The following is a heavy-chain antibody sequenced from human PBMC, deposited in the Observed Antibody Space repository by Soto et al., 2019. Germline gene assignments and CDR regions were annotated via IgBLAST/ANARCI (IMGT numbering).Heavy chain of an antibody. CDR1: GYTFTSYA. D-gene: IGHD3-10*01. Sequence: QVQLVQSGAEVKKPGASVKVSCKASGYTFTSYAMHWVRQAPGQRLEWMGWINAGNGNTKYSQKFQGRVTITRDTSASTAYMELSSLRSEDTAVHYCARTIEIWGSGSSHWFDPWGQGTLVTVSS. CDR2: INAGNGNT. J-gene: IGHJ5*02. CDR3: ARTIEIWGSGSSHWFDP. V-gene: IGHV1-3*01.